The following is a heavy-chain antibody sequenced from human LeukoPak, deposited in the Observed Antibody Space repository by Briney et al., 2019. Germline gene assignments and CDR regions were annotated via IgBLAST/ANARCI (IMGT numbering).Heavy chain of an antibody. CDR1: GGSISSGDYY. CDR2: IYYSGSP. CDR3: ARVLVDCSGGSCYYFDY. Sequence: PSETLSLTCTVSGGSISSGDYYWSWIRQPPGKGLEWIGYIYYSGSPYSNPSLKSRLTISVDTSKNQFSLKLSSVTAADTAVYYCARVLVDCSGGSCYYFDYWGQGTLVTVSS. J-gene: IGHJ4*02. D-gene: IGHD2-15*01. V-gene: IGHV4-30-4*01.